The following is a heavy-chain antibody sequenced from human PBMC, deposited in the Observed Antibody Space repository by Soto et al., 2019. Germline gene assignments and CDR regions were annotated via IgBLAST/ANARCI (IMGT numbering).Heavy chain of an antibody. CDR1: GFTFRGYA. J-gene: IGHJ4*02. V-gene: IGHV3-23*01. CDR2: ISGSGDST. CDR3: AKAYGASHSPFDC. Sequence: EEQLLESGGGLAQPGGSLRLSCAASGFTFRGYAMSWVRQAPGKGPEWVSGISGSGDSTYHAKSVKGRFIISRDNSKNTLYLEINSLRAEDTAVYYGAKAYGASHSPFDCWGQGTLVAVSS. D-gene: IGHD2-21*01.